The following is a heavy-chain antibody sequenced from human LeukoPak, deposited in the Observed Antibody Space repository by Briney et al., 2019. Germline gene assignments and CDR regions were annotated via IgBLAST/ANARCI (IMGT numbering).Heavy chain of an antibody. D-gene: IGHD3-22*01. V-gene: IGHV3-64*01. CDR3: ARYVGSGYYDY. J-gene: IGHJ4*02. Sequence: GGSLRLCCAASGFTFSSYAMHWVRQAPGKGLEYVSAISSNGDNTYYANSVKGRFTISRDKSKNTLYLQMGSLRAEDMAVYYCARYVGSGYYDYWGQGTLVTVSS. CDR1: GFTFSSYA. CDR2: ISSNGDNT.